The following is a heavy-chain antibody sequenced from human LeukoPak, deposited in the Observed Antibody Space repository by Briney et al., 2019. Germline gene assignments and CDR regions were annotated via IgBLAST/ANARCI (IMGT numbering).Heavy chain of an antibody. V-gene: IGHV4-34*01. Sequence: SETLSLTCAVYGGSFSGYYWSWIRQPPGKGLEWIGEINHSGSTYYNPSLKSRVTISVDTSKNQFSLKLSSVTAADTAVYYCARSPDIKIAARAVFDYWGQGTLVTVSS. CDR3: ARSPDIKIAARAVFDY. CDR2: INHSGST. CDR1: GGSFSGYY. J-gene: IGHJ4*02. D-gene: IGHD6-6*01.